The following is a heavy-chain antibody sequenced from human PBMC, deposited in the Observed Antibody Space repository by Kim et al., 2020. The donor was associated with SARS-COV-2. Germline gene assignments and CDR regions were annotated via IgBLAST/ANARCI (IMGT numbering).Heavy chain of an antibody. D-gene: IGHD3-3*01. CDR3: ARGPRVVWFDY. CDR2: IYYSGST. Sequence: SETLSLTCTVSGGSISSYYWSWIRQPPGKGLEWIGYIYYSGSTNYNPSLKSRVTISVDTSKNQFSLKLSSVTAADTAVYYCARGPRVVWFDYWGQGTLVTVSS. V-gene: IGHV4-59*08. J-gene: IGHJ4*02. CDR1: GGSISSYY.